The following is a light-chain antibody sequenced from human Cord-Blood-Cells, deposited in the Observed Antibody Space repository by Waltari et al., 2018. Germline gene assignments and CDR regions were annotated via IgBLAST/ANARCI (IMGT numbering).Light chain of an antibody. CDR2: GAS. CDR3: QQRSSWPLT. CDR1: QSISSY. Sequence: IVLTPSAAPFSLSRGERATPCCRSQQSISSYLAWYPQKPGQAPRLLIYGASNRATGIPARFSGSGSGTDFTLTISSLEPEDFAVYYCQQRSSWPLTFGGGTKVEIK. J-gene: IGKJ4*01. V-gene: IGKV3-11*01.